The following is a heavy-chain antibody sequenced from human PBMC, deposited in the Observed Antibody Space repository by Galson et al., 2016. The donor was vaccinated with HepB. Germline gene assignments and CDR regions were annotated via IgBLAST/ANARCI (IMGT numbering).Heavy chain of an antibody. V-gene: IGHV4-31*03. CDR3: ARILYYDTLTDHFYYYVMDV. Sequence: PLSLTCTVSGGSISSGGHYWNWIRQHPGKGLEWIGYIYYSGSTYYNPSLKSRVTISVDTSKNQFSLKVSSVTAADTAVYYCARILYYDTLTDHFYYYVMDVWGQGTTVTVSS. CDR2: IYYSGST. J-gene: IGHJ6*02. D-gene: IGHD3-9*01. CDR1: GGSISSGGHY.